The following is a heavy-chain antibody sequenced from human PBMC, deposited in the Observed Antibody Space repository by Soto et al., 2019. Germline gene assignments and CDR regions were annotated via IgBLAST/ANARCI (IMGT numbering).Heavy chain of an antibody. D-gene: IGHD3-3*01. Sequence: PSETLSLTCTVSGGAISSYYWSWMRQPAGKGLEWIGRIYTSGSTNYNPSLKSRVTMSVDTSKNQFSLKLSSVNAADTAVYYCARERGPWSGKAYSDYWGKGTLVTVSS. CDR1: GGAISSYY. CDR3: ARERGPWSGKAYSDY. CDR2: IYTSGST. J-gene: IGHJ4*02. V-gene: IGHV4-4*07.